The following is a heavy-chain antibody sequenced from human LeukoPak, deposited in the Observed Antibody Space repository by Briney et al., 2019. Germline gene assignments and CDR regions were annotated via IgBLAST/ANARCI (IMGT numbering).Heavy chain of an antibody. CDR1: GFTFSSYA. CDR2: ISGSGSST. D-gene: IGHD2-21*02. CDR3: AKHLLATEVHWFDP. V-gene: IGHV3-23*01. Sequence: AGGSLRLSCAASGFTFSSYAMSWIRQAPGKGLEWVSAISGSGSSTYYADPVKGRSTIYRDNSNNTLYLQMNSLRADETAVYYCAKHLLATEVHWFDPWGQGTLVGV. J-gene: IGHJ5*02.